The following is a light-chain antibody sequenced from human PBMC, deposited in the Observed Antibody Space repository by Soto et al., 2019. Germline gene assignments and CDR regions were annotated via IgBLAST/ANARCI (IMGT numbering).Light chain of an antibody. CDR1: NSDVGSYNF. CDR3: CSVAGGGATGG. CDR2: EAT. V-gene: IGLV2-23*01. Sequence: QSALTQPASVSGSPGQSITISCTGTNSDVGSYNFVSWYQQHPGEVPKLIIYEATKRPSGLSNRFSGSKSGNTASLTISGLQAEDEADYYCCSVAGGGATGGFGGGTKVTVL. J-gene: IGLJ3*02.